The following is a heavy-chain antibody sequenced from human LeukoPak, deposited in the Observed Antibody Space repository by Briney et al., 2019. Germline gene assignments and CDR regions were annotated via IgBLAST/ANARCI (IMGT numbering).Heavy chain of an antibody. J-gene: IGHJ4*02. CDR1: GYSFTSYW. Sequence: GESLKISCKGSGYSFTSYWIGWVRQMPGKGLEWMGIIYPGDSDTRYSPSFQGQVTISADKSISTAYLQWSSLKASDTAMYYCARLEYCGGDCYPGPLSDWGQGTLVTVSS. CDR3: ARLEYCGGDCYPGPLSD. V-gene: IGHV5-51*01. D-gene: IGHD2-21*02. CDR2: IYPGDSDT.